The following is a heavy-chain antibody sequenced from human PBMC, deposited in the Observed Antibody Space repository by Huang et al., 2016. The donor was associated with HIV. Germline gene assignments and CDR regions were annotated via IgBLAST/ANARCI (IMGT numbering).Heavy chain of an antibody. J-gene: IGHJ4*02. CDR2: KSNEGSTK. V-gene: IGHV3-30-3*01. CDR1: GFTFSNYA. CDR3: ARSEPSRYYFDY. Sequence: QVQLVESGGGVVQPGTSLGLSCAASGFTFSNYAMNWVRRAPGKGLEWVAVKSNEGSTKYYADSVKGRFTISRDKSKNTVYLQMNSLRAEDTAVYYCARSEPSRYYFDYWGQGTLVTVSS.